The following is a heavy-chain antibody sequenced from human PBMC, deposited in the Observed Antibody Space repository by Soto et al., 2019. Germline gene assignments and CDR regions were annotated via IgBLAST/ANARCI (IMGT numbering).Heavy chain of an antibody. J-gene: IGHJ6*02. V-gene: IGHV3-30*18. CDR2: ISYDGSIQ. D-gene: IGHD2-8*02. Sequence: QVQVVESGGGVVQPGRSLRLSCAASGFTFSTYGMHWVRQAPGKGLEWVAVISYDGSIQYYADSVKGRFTISRDNSKNMVYLQMNSLRAEDTAVYYCVKDGGGRGTDYKRFYYYGMDVWGQGTTVTVSS. CDR3: VKDGGGRGTDYKRFYYYGMDV. CDR1: GFTFSTYG.